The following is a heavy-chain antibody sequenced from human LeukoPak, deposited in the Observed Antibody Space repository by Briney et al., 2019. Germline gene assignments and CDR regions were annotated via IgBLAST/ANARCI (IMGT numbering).Heavy chain of an antibody. CDR3: ARGCSTSCSRRDY. CDR1: GYTFTGYY. CDR2: INPNSGGT. D-gene: IGHD2-2*01. J-gene: IGHJ4*02. V-gene: IGHV1-2*02. Sequence: ASVKVSCKASGYTFTGYYMHWVRQAPGQGLEWMGWINPNSGGTNYAQKFQGRVTMTRDTSISTAYMELSRLRSDDTAVYYCARGCSTSCSRRDYWGQGTLVTVSS.